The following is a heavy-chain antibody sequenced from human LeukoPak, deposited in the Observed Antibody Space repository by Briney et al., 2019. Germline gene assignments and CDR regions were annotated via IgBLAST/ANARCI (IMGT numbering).Heavy chain of an antibody. D-gene: IGHD3-10*01. CDR3: ARGQRSDAGWGLYYYYYYIDV. V-gene: IGHV4-59*01. J-gene: IGHJ6*03. CDR1: GGSISSYY. CDR2: IYYSGST. Sequence: SETLSLTCTVSGGSISSYYWSWIRQPPGKGLEWIGYIYYSGSTNYNPSLKSRVTISVDTCKNQFSLKLSSATAADTAVYYCARGQRSDAGWGLYYYYYYIDVRGKGTTVTVSS.